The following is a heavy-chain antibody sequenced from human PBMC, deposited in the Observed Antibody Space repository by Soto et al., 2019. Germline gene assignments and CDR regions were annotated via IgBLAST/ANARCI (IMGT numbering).Heavy chain of an antibody. D-gene: IGHD2-15*01. CDR2: INPNSGGT. Sequence: ASVKVSCQASGYTFTGYYMHWVRQAPGQGLEWMGWINPNSGGTNYAQKFQGWVTMTRDTSISTAYMELSRLRSDDTAVYYCARGNVVVVAARNWFDPWGQGTLVTVSS. CDR3: ARGNVVVVAARNWFDP. V-gene: IGHV1-2*04. CDR1: GYTFTGYY. J-gene: IGHJ5*02.